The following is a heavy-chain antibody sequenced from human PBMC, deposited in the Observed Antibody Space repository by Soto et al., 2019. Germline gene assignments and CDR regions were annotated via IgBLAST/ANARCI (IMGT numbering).Heavy chain of an antibody. J-gene: IGHJ5*02. CDR1: GDSVSSNTAS. CDR3: AKGDNLGPKTGYAFDP. V-gene: IGHV6-1*01. D-gene: IGHD5-12*01. Sequence: PSQTLSLTCVISGDSVSSNTASWNWIRQSPSRGLGWLGRTYFRSKWYNDYAVSVNSRIIINPDTSNNQFSLQLNSVTPEDTAVYFCAKGDNLGPKTGYAFDPWGQGIMVTVS. CDR2: TYFRSKWYN.